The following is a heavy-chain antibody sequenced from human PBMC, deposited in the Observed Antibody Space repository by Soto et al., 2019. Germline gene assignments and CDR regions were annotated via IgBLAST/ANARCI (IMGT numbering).Heavy chain of an antibody. J-gene: IGHJ4*02. CDR3: ARGVTLVRGVIHTPYFDY. CDR2: IYYSGST. V-gene: IGHV4-31*03. Sequence: QVQLQESGPGLVKPSQTLSLTCTISGGSISSGGYYWSWIRQHPGKGLEWIGYIYYSGSTYYNPSLKSRVTISVDTSKNQFSLKLSSVTAADTAVYYCARGVTLVRGVIHTPYFDYWGQGALVTVSS. D-gene: IGHD3-10*01. CDR1: GGSISSGGYY.